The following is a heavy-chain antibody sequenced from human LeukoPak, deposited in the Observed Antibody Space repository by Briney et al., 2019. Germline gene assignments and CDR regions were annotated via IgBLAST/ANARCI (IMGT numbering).Heavy chain of an antibody. CDR2: IKGDGSEK. J-gene: IGHJ6*02. Sequence: GGSLRLSCAASGFTFNIYWMTRVRQAPGKGLEWVANIKGDGSEKHYVDSVKGRFTISRDNAKNLLFLQMSSLRGEDTAVYFCARDAVWTTLGYYGMDVWGQGTTVTVSS. CDR3: ARDAVWTTLGYYGMDV. V-gene: IGHV3-7*03. CDR1: GFTFNIYW. D-gene: IGHD6-19*01.